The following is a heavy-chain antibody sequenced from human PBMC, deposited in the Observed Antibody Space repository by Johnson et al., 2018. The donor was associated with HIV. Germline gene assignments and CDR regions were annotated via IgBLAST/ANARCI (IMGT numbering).Heavy chain of an antibody. Sequence: QVQLVESGGGLVKPGGSLRLSCAASGFTFSDYYMSWIRQAPGKGLEWVSFIRFDGSNEYYADSVKGRFIISRDNSKNTLYLQMNSLRAEDTAVYYCAKGYCSSTSCYAFFLPFDIWGQGTMVTVSS. V-gene: IGHV3-30*02. CDR2: IRFDGSNE. D-gene: IGHD2-2*01. CDR1: GFTFSDYY. J-gene: IGHJ3*02. CDR3: AKGYCSSTSCYAFFLPFDI.